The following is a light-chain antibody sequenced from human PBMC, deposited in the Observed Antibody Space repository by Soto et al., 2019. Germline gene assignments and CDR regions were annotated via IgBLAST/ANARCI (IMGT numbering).Light chain of an antibody. CDR2: GAS. CDR1: QSVSTN. Sequence: EIVMTQSPATLSVSPGEGATLSCRASQSVSTNLAWYQQKPGQAPSLLIYGASTRATGGPAGFSGSGSGTEFTLTISSLQSEDFAVYYCQQYNDWHHTFGQGTKLEIK. CDR3: QQYNDWHHT. J-gene: IGKJ2*01. V-gene: IGKV3-15*01.